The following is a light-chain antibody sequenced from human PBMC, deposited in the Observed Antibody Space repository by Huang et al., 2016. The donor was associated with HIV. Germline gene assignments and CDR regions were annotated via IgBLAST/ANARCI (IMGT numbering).Light chain of an antibody. Sequence: EIVMTQSPATLSVSPGERATLSCRASQSVGSNLAWYHQKPGQAPRLLIDGASARATGLPARFSGNGSGTEFTLTISSLQSEDFAVYYCQQYNNWPRRTFGQGTKVEIK. CDR1: QSVGSN. V-gene: IGKV3-15*01. J-gene: IGKJ1*01. CDR3: QQYNNWPRRT. CDR2: GAS.